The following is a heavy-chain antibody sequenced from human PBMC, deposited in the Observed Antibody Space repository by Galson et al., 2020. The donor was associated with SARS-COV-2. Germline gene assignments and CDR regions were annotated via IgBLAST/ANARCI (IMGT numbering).Heavy chain of an antibody. D-gene: IGHD5-18*01. CDR1: GFTFSSYS. J-gene: IGHJ4*02. CDR3: ASPRGYSYGPLDY. CDR2: ISSSSYI. V-gene: IGHV3-21*01. Sequence: NSGGSLRLSCAASGFTFSSYSMNWVRQAPGKGLEWVSSISSSSYIYYADSVKGRFTISRDNAKNSLYLQMNSLRAEDTAVYYCASPRGYSYGPLDYWGQGTLVTVSS.